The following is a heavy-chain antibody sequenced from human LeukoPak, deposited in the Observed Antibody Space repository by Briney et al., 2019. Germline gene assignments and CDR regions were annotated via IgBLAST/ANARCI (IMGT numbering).Heavy chain of an antibody. Sequence: SETLSLTCTVSGGSISSSSYYWGWIRQPPGKGLEWIGSIYYSGSTYYNPSLKSRVTISVDTSKNQFSLKLSSVTAADTAVYYCARGLGIAVAEVWFDPWGQGTLVTVSS. CDR2: IYYSGST. CDR3: ARGLGIAVAEVWFDP. D-gene: IGHD6-19*01. CDR1: GGSISSSSYY. V-gene: IGHV4-39*01. J-gene: IGHJ5*02.